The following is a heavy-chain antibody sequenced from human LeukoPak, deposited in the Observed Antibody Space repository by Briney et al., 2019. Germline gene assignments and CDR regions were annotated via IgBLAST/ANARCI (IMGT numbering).Heavy chain of an antibody. Sequence: GSLRLSCAASGFTFSTYNMNWVRQAPGKGLEWIGEINHSGSTNYNPSLKSRVTISVDTSKNQFSLKLSSVTAADTAVYYCARGAFDIWGQGTMVTVSS. V-gene: IGHV4-34*01. CDR1: GFTFSTYN. CDR2: INHSGST. J-gene: IGHJ3*02. CDR3: ARGAFDI.